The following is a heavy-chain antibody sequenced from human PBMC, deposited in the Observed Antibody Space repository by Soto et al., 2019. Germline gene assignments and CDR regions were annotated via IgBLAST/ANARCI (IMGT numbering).Heavy chain of an antibody. V-gene: IGHV3-15*02. CDR2: IKTITTGGTT. J-gene: IGHJ3*01. Sequence: DVQLVESGGALVKPGGSLRISCEVSGLTFSNSYMSWVRQAPGKGLEWVGRIKTITTGGTTDYAAPVKGRFTISRDDSKKTLYLQMSSLRTEDTAVYYCGTGSAFDFWGQGTMVTVSP. CDR1: GLTFSNSY. D-gene: IGHD1-26*01. CDR3: GTGSAFDF.